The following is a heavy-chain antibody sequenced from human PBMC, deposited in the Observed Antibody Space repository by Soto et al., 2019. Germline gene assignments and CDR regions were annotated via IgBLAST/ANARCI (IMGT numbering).Heavy chain of an antibody. J-gene: IGHJ4*02. Sequence: QVQLVQSGPEVKKPGASVKVSCKTSGYTFTSYGIAWVRQAPGQGLEWMGWISTSKGNTNYAQKFQGRVTMTTDTSTSTAYMELRSLRSDDTAVYYCAPRSPAFDFWGQGTLVTVFS. CDR3: APRSPAFDF. CDR1: GYTFTSYG. V-gene: IGHV1-18*01. CDR2: ISTSKGNT.